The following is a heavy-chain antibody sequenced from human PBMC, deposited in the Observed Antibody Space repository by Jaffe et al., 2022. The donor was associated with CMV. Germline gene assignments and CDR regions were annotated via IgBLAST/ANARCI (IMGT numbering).Heavy chain of an antibody. J-gene: IGHJ3*02. Sequence: QVQLQESGPGLVKPSETLSLTCTVSGGSISSYYWSWIRQPPGKGLEWIGYIYYSGSTNYNPSLKSRVTISVDTSKNQFSLKLSSVTAADTAVYYCARNDYGDYGAAFDIWGQGTMVTVSS. D-gene: IGHD4-17*01. CDR3: ARNDYGDYGAAFDI. V-gene: IGHV4-59*01. CDR1: GGSISSYY. CDR2: IYYSGST.